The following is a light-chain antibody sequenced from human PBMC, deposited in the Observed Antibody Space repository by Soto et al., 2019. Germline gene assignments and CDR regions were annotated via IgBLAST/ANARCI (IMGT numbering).Light chain of an antibody. CDR1: QGISSW. Sequence: DIQMTQSPSTLSGSVGDRVTITCRASQGISSWLAWYQQKPGKAPKLLIYAASSLESGVPSRFSGSGSGTEFTLTISSLQPDDFATYYCQQYMSYSFGQGTKVDIK. CDR2: AAS. V-gene: IGKV1-5*01. CDR3: QQYMSYS. J-gene: IGKJ1*01.